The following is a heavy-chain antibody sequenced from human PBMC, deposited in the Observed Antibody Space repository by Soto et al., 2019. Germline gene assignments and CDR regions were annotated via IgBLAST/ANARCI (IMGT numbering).Heavy chain of an antibody. CDR1: GGSFSGYY. J-gene: IGHJ6*02. CDR3: ATGRRGYYDMDV. Sequence: KTSETLSLTCAVYGGSFSGYYWTWIRQPPGKGLEWIGDINHSGSTNYNPSLKSRVTISVDTSKNQFSLNLSSVTAADTAVYYCATGRRGYYDMDVWGQGTTVTVSS. V-gene: IGHV4-34*01. D-gene: IGHD3-10*01. CDR2: INHSGST.